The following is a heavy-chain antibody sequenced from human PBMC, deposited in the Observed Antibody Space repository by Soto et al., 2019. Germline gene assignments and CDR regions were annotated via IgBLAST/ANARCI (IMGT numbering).Heavy chain of an antibody. J-gene: IGHJ6*02. V-gene: IGHV2-26*01. CDR3: ARMNVDSYQFYYAMDV. D-gene: IGHD4-17*01. Sequence: SGPTLVNPTETLTLTCTVSGFSLTTGNMGVSWIRQPPGKALEWLAHIFSDNERSYSTSLQGRLTISKDTSGSQVVLSMTNVDPVDTATYYCARMNVDSYQFYYAMDVWGQGTTVTVS. CDR1: GFSLTTGNMG. CDR2: IFSDNER.